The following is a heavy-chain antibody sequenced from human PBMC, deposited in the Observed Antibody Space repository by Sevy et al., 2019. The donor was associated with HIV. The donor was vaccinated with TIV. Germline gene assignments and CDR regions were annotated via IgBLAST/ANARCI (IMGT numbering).Heavy chain of an antibody. CDR2: ISWSSGNI. CDR3: VKDRSGSYSFDY. J-gene: IGHJ4*02. D-gene: IGHD1-26*01. Sequence: GGSLGLSCAASGFTFDDYTMNWVRQAPGKGLEWVSGISWSSGNIAYADSVEGRFTISRDNAKNSLYLQMNSLRVEDTALYYCVKDRSGSYSFDYWGQGTLVSVSS. V-gene: IGHV3-9*01. CDR1: GFTFDDYT.